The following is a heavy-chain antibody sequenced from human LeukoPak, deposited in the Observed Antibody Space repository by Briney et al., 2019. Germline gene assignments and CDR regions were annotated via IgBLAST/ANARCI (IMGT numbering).Heavy chain of an antibody. CDR1: GGTFSSYA. Sequence: GASVKVSCKASGGTFSSYAISWVRQAPGQGLEWMGGIIPIFGAANYAQKFQGRVTITADESTSTAYMELSSLRSEDTAVYYCASGALQLYGSGSYYRYWGQGTLVTVSS. CDR3: ASGALQLYGSGSYYRY. D-gene: IGHD3-10*01. CDR2: IIPIFGAA. J-gene: IGHJ4*02. V-gene: IGHV1-69*13.